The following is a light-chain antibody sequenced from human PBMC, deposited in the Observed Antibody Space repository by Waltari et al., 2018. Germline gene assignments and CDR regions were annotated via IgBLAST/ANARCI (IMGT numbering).Light chain of an antibody. Sequence: EIVMTQSPATLSVSPGERATLSCRASQSVSNSLAWYLHNPGQAPRLLIYGASNRATGIPARFSGSGSGTEFTLNISRLQSEDVAVYYCQQYNNWPRTFGQGTKVEI. CDR3: QQYNNWPRT. CDR2: GAS. J-gene: IGKJ1*01. CDR1: QSVSNS. V-gene: IGKV3-15*01.